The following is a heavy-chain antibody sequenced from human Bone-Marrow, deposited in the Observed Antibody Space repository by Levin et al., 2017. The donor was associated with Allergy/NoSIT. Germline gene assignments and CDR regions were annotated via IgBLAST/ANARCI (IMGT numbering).Heavy chain of an antibody. Sequence: GESLKISCATSGFTFNNYAMGWVRQTPGMGLEWFSAISAGGGSTYYADYVKGRFAISRDNTKNTLYLQMNSLGAEDTALYYCAKIYSSSSYFPDYWGPGTLVTVSS. CDR2: ISAGGGST. CDR3: AKIYSSSSYFPDY. CDR1: GFTFNNYA. D-gene: IGHD6-13*01. J-gene: IGHJ4*02. V-gene: IGHV3-23*01.